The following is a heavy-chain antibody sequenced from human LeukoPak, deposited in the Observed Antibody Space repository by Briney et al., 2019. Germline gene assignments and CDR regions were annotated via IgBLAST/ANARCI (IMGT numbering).Heavy chain of an antibody. Sequence: SETLSLTCTVSGGSISSYYWSWIRQPPGKGLEWIGFIYYSGITTYNPSLKSRVTISVDTSKNQFSLKLSSMTAADTAVYYCARDLNYDYVWGSLRPNKYYFDYWGQGTLVTVSS. CDR3: ARDLNYDYVWGSLRPNKYYFDY. V-gene: IGHV4-59*01. CDR1: GGSISSYY. CDR2: IYYSGIT. D-gene: IGHD3-16*01. J-gene: IGHJ4*02.